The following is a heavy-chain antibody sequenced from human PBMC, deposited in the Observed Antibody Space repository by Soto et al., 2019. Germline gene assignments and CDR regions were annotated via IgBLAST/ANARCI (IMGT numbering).Heavy chain of an antibody. V-gene: IGHV1-69*10. J-gene: IGHJ4*02. D-gene: IGHD6-13*01. Sequence: ASVKVSCKASGGTFRSYAISWVRQAPGQGLEWMGGIIPILGIANYAQKFQGRVTITADKSTSTAYMELSSLRSEDTAVYYCARVSSYSSSWCYFDYWGQGTLVTVSS. CDR1: GGTFRSYA. CDR2: IIPILGIA. CDR3: ARVSSYSSSWCYFDY.